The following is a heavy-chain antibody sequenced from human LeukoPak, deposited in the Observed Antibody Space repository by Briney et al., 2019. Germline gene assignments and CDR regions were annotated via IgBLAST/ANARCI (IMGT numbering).Heavy chain of an antibody. Sequence: SETLSLTCTVSGGSISSYYWSWIRQPPGKGLEWIGYIYYSGSTNYNPSLKSRVTISVDTSKNQFSLKLSSVTAADTAVYYCARSPVADRDDAFDIWGQGTMVTVSS. CDR2: IYYSGST. D-gene: IGHD6-19*01. CDR1: GGSISSYY. V-gene: IGHV4-59*12. CDR3: ARSPVADRDDAFDI. J-gene: IGHJ3*02.